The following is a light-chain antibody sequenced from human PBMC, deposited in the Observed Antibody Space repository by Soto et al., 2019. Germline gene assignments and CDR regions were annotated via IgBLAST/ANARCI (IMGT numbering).Light chain of an antibody. V-gene: IGKV1-8*01. CDR3: QQYNSYLT. CDR2: AAS. Sequence: AIRMTQSPSSFSASTGDRVTITCRASQGISSYLAWYQQKPGKAPKLLIYAASTLQSGVPSRFSGSGSGTDFTLTISCLQSEDFPTHYFQQYNSYLTFGPGTKVDIK. CDR1: QGISSY. J-gene: IGKJ3*01.